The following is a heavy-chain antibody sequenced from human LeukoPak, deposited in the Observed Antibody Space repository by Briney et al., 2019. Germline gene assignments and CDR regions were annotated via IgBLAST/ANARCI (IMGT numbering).Heavy chain of an antibody. CDR1: GYSISSGYY. CDR3: ARMESGGDDAFDI. Sequence: SETLSLTCTVSGYSISSGYYWGWIRQPPGKGLEWIGSIYHSGSTYYNPSLKSRVTISVDTSKNQFSLKLSSVTAADTAVYYCARMESGGDDAFDIWGQGAMVTVSS. D-gene: IGHD3-10*01. V-gene: IGHV4-38-2*02. CDR2: IYHSGST. J-gene: IGHJ3*02.